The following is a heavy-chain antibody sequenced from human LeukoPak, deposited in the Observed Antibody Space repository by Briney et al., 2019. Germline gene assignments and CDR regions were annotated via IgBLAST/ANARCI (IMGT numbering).Heavy chain of an antibody. D-gene: IGHD5-18*01. V-gene: IGHV3-15*01. J-gene: IGHJ6*04. CDR3: TTARLVTGMDV. CDR1: GFTFSSYS. CDR2: IKSKTEGGTT. Sequence: AGGSLRLSCAASGFTFSSYSMNWVRQAPGKGLEWVGRIKSKTEGGTTDYAAPVKGRFTISRDDSKDTVSLQMNSLKTEDTAVYYCTTARLVTGMDVWGKGTPVTVSS.